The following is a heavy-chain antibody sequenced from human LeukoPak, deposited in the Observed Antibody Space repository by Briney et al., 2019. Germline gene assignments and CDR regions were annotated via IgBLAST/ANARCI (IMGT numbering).Heavy chain of an antibody. V-gene: IGHV3-11*04. D-gene: IGHD3-16*01. J-gene: IGHJ6*02. CDR1: GLTFSDYY. Sequence: GGSLRLSCAASGLTFSDYYMSWIRQAQGKGLEWISYIGPSGTNIYYADSVKGRFTISRDNAESSLYLQMGSLRAEDTAVYYCATYTHWVAGDVWGQGTTVTVSS. CDR3: ATYTHWVAGDV. CDR2: IGPSGTNI.